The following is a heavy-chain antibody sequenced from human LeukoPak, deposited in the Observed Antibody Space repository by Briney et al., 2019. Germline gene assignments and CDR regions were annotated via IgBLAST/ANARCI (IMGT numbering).Heavy chain of an antibody. D-gene: IGHD3-3*01. V-gene: IGHV3-21*01. Sequence: GGSLRLSCAASGFTFSSYSMNWVRQAPGKGLEWVSSISSSSSYIYYADSAKGRFTISRDNAKNSLYLQMNSLRAEDTAVYYCARDYDFWSGYYPDDIWGQGTMVTVSS. CDR1: GFTFSSYS. CDR3: ARDYDFWSGYYPDDI. J-gene: IGHJ3*02. CDR2: ISSSSSYI.